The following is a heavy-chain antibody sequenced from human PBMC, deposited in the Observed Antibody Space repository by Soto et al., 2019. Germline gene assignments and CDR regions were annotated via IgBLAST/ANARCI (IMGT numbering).Heavy chain of an antibody. CDR3: ARDGELQLVRPNWFDT. V-gene: IGHV1-69*13. Sequence: ASVKVSCKASGGTFSSYAISWVRQAPGQGLEWMGGIIPIFGTANYAQKFQGRVTITADESTSTAYMELSSLRSEDTAVYYCARDGELQLVRPNWFDTWGQGTLVTVSS. D-gene: IGHD6-13*01. J-gene: IGHJ5*02. CDR2: IIPIFGTA. CDR1: GGTFSSYA.